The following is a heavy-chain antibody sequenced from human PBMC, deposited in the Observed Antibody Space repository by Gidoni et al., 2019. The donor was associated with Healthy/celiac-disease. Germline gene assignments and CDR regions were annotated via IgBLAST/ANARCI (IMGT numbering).Heavy chain of an antibody. J-gene: IGHJ6*02. V-gene: IGHV3-74*01. CDR3: ARSWFGELRGMDV. D-gene: IGHD3-10*01. CDR1: GFTFSSYW. CDR2: INSDGSST. Sequence: EVQLVESWGGLVQPGGSLRLSCAASGFTFSSYWMHWVRQAPGKGLVWVSRINSDGSSTSYADSVKGRVTISRDNAKNTLYLQMNSLRAEDTAVYYCARSWFGELRGMDVWGQGTTVTVSS.